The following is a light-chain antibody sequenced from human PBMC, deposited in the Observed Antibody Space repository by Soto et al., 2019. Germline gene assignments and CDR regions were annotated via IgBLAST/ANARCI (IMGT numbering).Light chain of an antibody. CDR2: NVY. Sequence: QSALTQPASVSGSPGQSITISCTRTNSDVGSYNYVSWHQQHPGKAPKLMIYNVYDRPSGISNRFSGSKSGNTASLTISGLQGEDEADYYCSSYTISRTYVFGTGTKLTVL. V-gene: IGLV2-14*03. CDR1: NSDVGSYNY. CDR3: SSYTISRTYV. J-gene: IGLJ1*01.